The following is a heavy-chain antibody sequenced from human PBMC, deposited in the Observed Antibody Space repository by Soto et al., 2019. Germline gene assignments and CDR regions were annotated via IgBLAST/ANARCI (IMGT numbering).Heavy chain of an antibody. V-gene: IGHV3-11*01. J-gene: IGHJ6*03. Sequence: GGSLRLSCAASGFTFSDYYMSWIRQAPGKGLEWVSYISSSGSTIYYADSVKGRFTISRDNAKNSLYLQMNSLRAEDTAVYYCARLVRPAATVFLQYYYYYMDVWGKGTTVTVSS. CDR3: ARLVRPAATVFLQYYYYYMDV. CDR2: ISSSGSTI. D-gene: IGHD2-2*01. CDR1: GFTFSDYY.